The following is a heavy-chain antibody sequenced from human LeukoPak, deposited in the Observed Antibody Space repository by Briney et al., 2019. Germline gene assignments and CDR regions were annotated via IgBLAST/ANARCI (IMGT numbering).Heavy chain of an antibody. CDR3: ATRGRSGYYYGMDV. D-gene: IGHD1-26*01. CDR1: GFIVSNNY. CDR2: ISSRGAT. V-gene: IGHV3-66*01. Sequence: GGSLRLSCAASGFIVSNNYMSWARQAPGKGLECVSIISSRGATYYTDSVKGRFTISRDNSQNTLYLQMNSLRAEDTAVYYCATRGRSGYYYGMDVWSPGTTVTVSS. J-gene: IGHJ6*02.